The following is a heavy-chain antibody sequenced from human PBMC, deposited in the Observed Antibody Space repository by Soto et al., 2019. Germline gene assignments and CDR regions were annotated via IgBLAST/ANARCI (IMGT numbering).Heavy chain of an antibody. CDR1: GGSISSYY. CDR2: IYYSGST. CDR3: ARHADLAARHKKFFDY. D-gene: IGHD6-6*01. V-gene: IGHV4-59*08. J-gene: IGHJ4*02. Sequence: SETLSLTCTVSGGSISSYYWSWIRQPPGKGLEWIGYIYYSGSTNYNPSLKSRVTISVDTSKNPFSLKLSSVTAADTAVYYCARHADLAARHKKFFDYWGQGTLVTVSS.